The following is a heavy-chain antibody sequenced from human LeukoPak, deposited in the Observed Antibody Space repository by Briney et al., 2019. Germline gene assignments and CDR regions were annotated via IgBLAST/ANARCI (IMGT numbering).Heavy chain of an antibody. V-gene: IGHV3-30*09. CDR3: ARDRYGGNPGLLDY. CDR2: ISYDGSNK. Sequence: PGGSLRLSCAASGFTFSSYAMHWVRQAPSKGLEWVAVISYDGSNKYYADSVKGRFAISRDNSKNTLYLQMNSLRAEDTAVYYCARDRYGGNPGLLDYWGQGTLVTVSS. D-gene: IGHD4-23*01. J-gene: IGHJ4*02. CDR1: GFTFSSYA.